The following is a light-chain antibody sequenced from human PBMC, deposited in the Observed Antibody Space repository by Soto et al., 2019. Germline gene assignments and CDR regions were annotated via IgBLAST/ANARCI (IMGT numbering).Light chain of an antibody. CDR2: KAS. CDR3: LQYYDYRT. V-gene: IGKV1-5*03. Sequence: DLQLTQSPSTLSASVGDRVTITCRASQTITNLLAWFQQKPGKAPEILIYKASSLQSGVPSRFSGSGSGTEFTLTISSLQPDDSATYYCLQYYDYRTFGQGTKVDTK. CDR1: QTITNL. J-gene: IGKJ1*01.